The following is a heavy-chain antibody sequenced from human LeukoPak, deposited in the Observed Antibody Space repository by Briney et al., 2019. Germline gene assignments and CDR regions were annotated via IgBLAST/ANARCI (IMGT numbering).Heavy chain of an antibody. CDR1: GYTFTGYY. D-gene: IGHD5-12*01. CDR3: ARARAHSGYESSRGYGMDV. J-gene: IGHJ6*02. V-gene: IGHV1-2*02. Sequence: ASVKVSCKASGYTFTGYYMHWVRQAPGQGLEWMGWINPNSGGTNYAQKFQGRVTMTRDTSISTAYMELSRLRSDDTAAYYCARARAHSGYESSRGYGMDVWGQGTTVTVSS. CDR2: INPNSGGT.